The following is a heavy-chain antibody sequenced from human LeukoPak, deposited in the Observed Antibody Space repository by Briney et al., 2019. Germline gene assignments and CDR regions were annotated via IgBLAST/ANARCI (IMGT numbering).Heavy chain of an antibody. V-gene: IGHV1-8*01. J-gene: IGHJ4*02. D-gene: IGHD1-26*01. CDR2: MNPNTGNA. CDR3: ARVGYSNSYDY. CDR1: GYTFTNFD. Sequence: ASVKLSCKASGYTFTNFDINWVRQATGQALEWMGWMNPNTGNAGYAQKFQDRLTITWDASITTAYMDLSSLRSEDTAVYYCARVGYSNSYDYWGQGTQVTVSS.